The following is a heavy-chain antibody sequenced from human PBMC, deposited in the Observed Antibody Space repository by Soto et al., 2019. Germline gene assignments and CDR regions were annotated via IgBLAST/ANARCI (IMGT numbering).Heavy chain of an antibody. CDR1: GGSISSGDYY. J-gene: IGHJ4*02. D-gene: IGHD2-2*01. CDR2: IYYSGST. V-gene: IGHV4-30-4*01. Sequence: PSETLSLTCTVSGGSISSGDYYWSWIRQPPGKGLEWIGYIYYSGSTYYNPSLKSRVTISVDTSKNQFSLKLSSVTAADTAVYYCARAEGYCISTSCRYFDYWGQGTQVTVSS. CDR3: ARAEGYCISTSCRYFDY.